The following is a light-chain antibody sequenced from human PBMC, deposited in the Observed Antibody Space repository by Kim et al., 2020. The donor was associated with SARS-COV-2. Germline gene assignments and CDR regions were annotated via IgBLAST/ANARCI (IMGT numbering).Light chain of an antibody. V-gene: IGLV2-23*02. CDR3: CSYAGHSTL. Sequence: QSALTQPASVSGSPGQSITISCIGTSGDVGNYNLVSWYQQHPGKAPKLLIYEVSKRPSGVSNRFSGSKSGNTASLTISGLQAEDEADYHCCSYAGHSTLFGGGTQLTVL. J-gene: IGLJ2*01. CDR2: EVS. CDR1: SGDVGNYNL.